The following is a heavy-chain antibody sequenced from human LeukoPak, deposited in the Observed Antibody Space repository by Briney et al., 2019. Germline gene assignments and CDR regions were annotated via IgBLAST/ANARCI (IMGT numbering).Heavy chain of an antibody. J-gene: IGHJ4*02. D-gene: IGHD3-22*01. CDR3: ARADTSGYIYYFDY. Sequence: GGSLGLSCAASGFTFSNSAMSWVRQAPGKGLEWVSSVSGSGGSTYYADSVKGRFTIPRDNSKNTLYLQVNSLRTEDTAVYYCARADTSGYIYYFDYWGQGTLVTVSS. CDR2: VSGSGGST. CDR1: GFTFSNSA. V-gene: IGHV3-23*01.